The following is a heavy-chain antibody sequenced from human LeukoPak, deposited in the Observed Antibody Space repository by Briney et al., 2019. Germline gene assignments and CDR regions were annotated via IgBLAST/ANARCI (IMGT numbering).Heavy chain of an antibody. V-gene: IGHV3-30*02. CDR2: IRYDDSYI. CDR1: RFTFSSYS. J-gene: IGHJ4*02. CDR3: AKCGTNCYFPHFDL. D-gene: IGHD2-21*01. Sequence: PGGSLRLSCAASRFTFSSYSMNWVRQAPGKGLEWVAFIRYDDSYIYYRDSVKGRFTISRDNFKNTLYLQMNSLRPEDMGLYYCAKCGTNCYFPHFDLWGQGTLVTVSS.